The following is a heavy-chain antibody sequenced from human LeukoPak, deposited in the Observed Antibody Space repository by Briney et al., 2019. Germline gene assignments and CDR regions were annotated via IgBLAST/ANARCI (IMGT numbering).Heavy chain of an antibody. D-gene: IGHD2-21*01. CDR2: ISRNGDII. CDR3: ANSPKASYYYNYYMDV. V-gene: IGHV3-48*01. J-gene: IGHJ6*03. CDR1: GFTFTTYY. Sequence: PGGSLRLSCATSGFTFTTYYFNWVRQAPGKGLEWVSYISRNGDIIYYADSVKGRFTISRDNSKNTLYLQMNSLRAEDTAVYYCANSPKASYYYNYYMDVWGKGTTVTVSS.